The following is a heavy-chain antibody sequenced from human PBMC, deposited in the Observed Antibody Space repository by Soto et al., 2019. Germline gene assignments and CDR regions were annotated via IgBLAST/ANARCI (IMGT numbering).Heavy chain of an antibody. Sequence: GSLRLSCAASGFTFTDYSMSWIRQAPGKGLEWLAFIDSRGRTLSYADSVKGRFTISRDNAKNSLYLQMHSLRADDTAVYYCARQAARNYIDSWGQGDVVTVSS. D-gene: IGHD6-6*01. J-gene: IGHJ4*02. V-gene: IGHV3-11*01. CDR3: ARQAARNYIDS. CDR1: GFTFTDYS. CDR2: IDSRGRTL.